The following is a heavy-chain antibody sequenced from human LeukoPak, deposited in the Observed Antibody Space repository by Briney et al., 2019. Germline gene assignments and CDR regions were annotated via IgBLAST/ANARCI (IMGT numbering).Heavy chain of an antibody. D-gene: IGHD3-10*01. CDR2: INPNSGGT. V-gene: IGHV1-2*02. J-gene: IGHJ4*02. Sequence: ASVKVSCKASGYTFTGYYMHWVRQAPGQGLEWMGWINPNSGGTNYAQKFQGRVTMTRDTSISIAYMELSRLRSDDTAVYYCAREHYYGSGSYYNEVGYWGQGTLVTVSS. CDR3: AREHYYGSGSYYNEVGY. CDR1: GYTFTGYY.